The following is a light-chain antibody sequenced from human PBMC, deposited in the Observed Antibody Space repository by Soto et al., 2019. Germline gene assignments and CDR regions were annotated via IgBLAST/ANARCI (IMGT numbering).Light chain of an antibody. CDR3: QSYDNRRWV. CDR2: EDN. J-gene: IGLJ3*02. V-gene: IGLV6-57*01. CDR1: SGNIDSNY. Sequence: NFMLTQPHSVSESPGKTIIISCTRSSGNIDSNYVQWYQQRPGSSPTTINYEDNLRPSGVPDRFSGSIDSSSNSASLTISGLMTEDEADYYCQSYDNRRWVFGGGTKLTVL.